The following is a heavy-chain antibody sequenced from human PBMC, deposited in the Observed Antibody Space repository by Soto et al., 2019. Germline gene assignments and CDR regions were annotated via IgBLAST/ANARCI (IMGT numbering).Heavy chain of an antibody. CDR3: ARRTVTTYAFDI. CDR1: GYSFTTQW. D-gene: IGHD4-17*01. V-gene: IGHV5-51*01. CDR2: IHPSDSDT. Sequence: GESLKISCNGSGYSFTTQWIGWVRQMPGKGPELMGIIHPSDSDTRYSPSFEGQVTISVDKSISTAYLQWSSLEASDTAMYYCARRTVTTYAFDIWRQGTMVTVSS. J-gene: IGHJ3*02.